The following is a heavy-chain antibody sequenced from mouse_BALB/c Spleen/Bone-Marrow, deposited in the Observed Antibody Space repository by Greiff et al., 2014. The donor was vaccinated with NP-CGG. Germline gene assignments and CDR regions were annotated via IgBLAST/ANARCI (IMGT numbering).Heavy chain of an antibody. V-gene: IGHV1-31*01. CDR1: GYSFTGYY. Sequence: VQLQQSGPELVKPGASVKISCKASGYSFTGYYMHWVKQSHVKSLGWIGRINPYNGATSYNQNFKDKASLTVDKSSSTAYMELHSLTSEDSAVYYCASNYYGYAMDYWGQGTSVTVSS. CDR3: ASNYYGYAMDY. J-gene: IGHJ4*01. D-gene: IGHD1-1*01. CDR2: INPYNGAT.